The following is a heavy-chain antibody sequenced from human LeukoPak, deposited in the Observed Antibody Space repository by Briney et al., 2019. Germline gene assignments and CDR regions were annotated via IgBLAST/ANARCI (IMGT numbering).Heavy chain of an antibody. D-gene: IGHD6-19*01. Sequence: SQTLSLTCAIYGDSVSSNSAAWNWMRQSPSRGLESLGRTYYRSKWYNGYAVFVKSRISVNPDTSKNQFSLQLNSVTPEDTAVYYCARSGSGGWIDYWGQGTLVTVSS. J-gene: IGHJ4*02. CDR3: ARSGSGGWIDY. V-gene: IGHV6-1*01. CDR1: GDSVSSNSAA. CDR2: TYYRSKWYN.